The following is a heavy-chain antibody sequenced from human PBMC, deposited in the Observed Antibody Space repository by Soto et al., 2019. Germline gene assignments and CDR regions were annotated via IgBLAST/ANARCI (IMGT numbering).Heavy chain of an antibody. J-gene: IGHJ5*02. CDR1: GFTFIYAW. CDR3: TPDPILAAAGGSDP. V-gene: IGHV3-15*01. CDR2: IKSNTDGGTT. Sequence: EVQLVESGGGLVKPVGSLRLSCEASGFTFIYAWMNWVRQAPGKGLEWVGHIKSNTDGGTTDYAAPVNGRFTISRDDSKTTLYLQMNSLKTEDTAVYYCTPDPILAAAGGSDPWGQGTLVTVSS. D-gene: IGHD6-13*01.